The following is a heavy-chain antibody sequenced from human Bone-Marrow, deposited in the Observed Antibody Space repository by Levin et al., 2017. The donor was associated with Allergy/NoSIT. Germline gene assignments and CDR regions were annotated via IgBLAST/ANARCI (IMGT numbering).Heavy chain of an antibody. Sequence: GESLKISCKASGYTFIAYYIHWVRQAPGQGPEWMGWITPNSGNTNYAQKFRGRVTLTWDTSTTTASMELSSLTFDDTAVYYCARDRADNFDSSGYDPDAFDIWGQGTVVTVSS. CDR1: GYTFIAYY. J-gene: IGHJ3*02. V-gene: IGHV1-2*02. CDR3: ARDRADNFDSSGYDPDAFDI. CDR2: ITPNSGNT. D-gene: IGHD3-22*01.